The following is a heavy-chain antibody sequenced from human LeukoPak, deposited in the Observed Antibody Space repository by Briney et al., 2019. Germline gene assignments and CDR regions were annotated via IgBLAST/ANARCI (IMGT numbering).Heavy chain of an antibody. CDR1: RGSIRSSS. CDR2: VLTSGTA. Sequence: SETLSLTCSISRGSIRSSSWTWIRQPAGKGLEWIGLVLTSGTAIYNPSLKSRVTMSLDTSKSQFSLNVTSVTAADTAVYYCTRVSYFAFWSKSYSSPPGDAFDIWGQGTMVIVSS. CDR3: TRVSYFAFWSKSYSSPPGDAFDI. D-gene: IGHD3-3*01. V-gene: IGHV4-4*07. J-gene: IGHJ3*02.